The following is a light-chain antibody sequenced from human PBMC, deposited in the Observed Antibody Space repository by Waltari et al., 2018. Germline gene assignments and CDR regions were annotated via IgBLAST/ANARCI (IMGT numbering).Light chain of an antibody. CDR2: GNN. J-gene: IGLJ3*02. CDR3: QSYDISLSAWV. CDR1: NSNIGAGYD. Sequence: QSVLTQPPSVSGAPGQRVTISCTGSNSNIGAGYDGHWYQQFPGTAPKLLIFGNNNRPSGLPDRCSVSKSGTSASLAITGLQAEDEADYYCQSYDISLSAWVFGGGTKLAVL. V-gene: IGLV1-40*01.